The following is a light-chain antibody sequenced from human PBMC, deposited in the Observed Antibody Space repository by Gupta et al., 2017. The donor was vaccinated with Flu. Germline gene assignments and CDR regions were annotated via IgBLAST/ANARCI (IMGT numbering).Light chain of an antibody. V-gene: IGLV1-51*02. CDR2: ENN. Sequence: SSSNIGNTYVSWYQQRPGTAPKLLIYENNKRPSGIPDRFSGSKSGTSAALGITGLQTGDEADYYCGTWDGSLITDVFGTGTKVTVL. CDR3: GTWDGSLITDV. J-gene: IGLJ1*01. CDR1: SSNIGNTY.